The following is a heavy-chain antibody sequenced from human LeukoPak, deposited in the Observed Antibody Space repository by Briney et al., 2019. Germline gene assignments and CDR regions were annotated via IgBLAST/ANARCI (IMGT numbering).Heavy chain of an antibody. J-gene: IGHJ4*02. CDR2: INHSGST. CDR3: ARGGADYVWGSYRYRNDLFDY. CDR1: GGSFSGYY. V-gene: IGHV4-34*01. D-gene: IGHD3-16*02. Sequence: SETLSLTCAVYGGSFSGYYWSWIRQPPGKGLEWIGEINHSGSTNYNPSLKSRVTISVDTSKNQFSLKLSSVTAADTAVYYCARGGADYVWGSYRYRNDLFDYWGQGTPVTVSS.